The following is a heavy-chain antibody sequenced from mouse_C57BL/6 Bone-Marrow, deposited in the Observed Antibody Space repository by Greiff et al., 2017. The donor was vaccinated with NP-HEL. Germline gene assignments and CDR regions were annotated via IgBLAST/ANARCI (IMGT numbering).Heavy chain of an antibody. V-gene: IGHV5-4*01. Sequence: EVQLQESGGGLVKPGGSLKLSCAASGFTFSSYAMSWVRQTPEKRLEWVATISDGGSYTYYPDNVKGRFTISRDNAKNNLYLQMSHLKSEDTAMYYCASAWFYAMDYWGQGTSVTVSS. D-gene: IGHD2-2*01. CDR2: ISDGGSYT. CDR1: GFTFSSYA. J-gene: IGHJ4*01. CDR3: ASAWFYAMDY.